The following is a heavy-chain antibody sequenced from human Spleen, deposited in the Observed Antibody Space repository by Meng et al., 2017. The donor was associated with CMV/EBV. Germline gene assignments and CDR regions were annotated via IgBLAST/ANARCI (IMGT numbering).Heavy chain of an antibody. Sequence: GESLKISCTVSGFSFSSHNMTWVRQPPGKGLEWVANIKQDGSEKYYVDSVKGRFTISRDNAKNSLYLQMNSLRAEDTAVYYCARDTAAGNNWFDPWGQGTLVTVSS. CDR3: ARDTAAGNNWFDP. V-gene: IGHV3-7*01. J-gene: IGHJ5*02. D-gene: IGHD6-19*01. CDR1: GFSFSSHN. CDR2: IKQDGSEK.